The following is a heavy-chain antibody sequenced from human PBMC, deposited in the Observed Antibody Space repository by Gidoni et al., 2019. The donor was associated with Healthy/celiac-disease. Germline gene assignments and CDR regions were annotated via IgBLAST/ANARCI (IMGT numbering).Heavy chain of an antibody. CDR2: IYYSGST. V-gene: IGHV4-39*07. CDR3: ARLRGDILTGYADY. D-gene: IGHD3-9*01. J-gene: IGHJ4*02. Sequence: QLQLQESGPGLVKPSETLSLTCTVSGCSISSSSYYWGWRRQPPGKGLEWIGSIYYSGSTYYNPSLKSRVTISVDTSKNQFSLKLSSVTAADTAVYYCARLRGDILTGYADYWGQGTLVTVSS. CDR1: GCSISSSSYY.